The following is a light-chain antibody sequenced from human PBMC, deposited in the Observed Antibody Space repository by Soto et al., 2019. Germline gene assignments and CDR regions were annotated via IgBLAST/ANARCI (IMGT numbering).Light chain of an antibody. Sequence: EIVLTQSPATLSLSPGDRATLSCGASQSVTNNYLAWYQQKPGLAPRLLIYDASYRANGIPDRFSGSGSGTDFTLTISRLEHEDFVVYYCQQYGSSSWTFGQGTKVEIK. CDR1: QSVTNNY. J-gene: IGKJ1*01. V-gene: IGKV3D-20*01. CDR3: QQYGSSSWT. CDR2: DAS.